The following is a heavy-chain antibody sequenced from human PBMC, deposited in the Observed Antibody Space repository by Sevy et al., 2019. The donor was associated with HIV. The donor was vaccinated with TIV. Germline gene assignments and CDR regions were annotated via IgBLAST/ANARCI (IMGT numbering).Heavy chain of an antibody. CDR2: ISWNSGSL. V-gene: IGHV3-9*01. J-gene: IGHJ4*02. CDR3: VKTPMTEAAPFFDF. Sequence: GGSLRLSCVGSGFTFEDYALHWVRQAPGKGLEWVSGISWNSGSLDYADSVRGRFTIFRDNAKKTLYLQMDSLRSEDTDLYHCVKTPMTEAAPFFDFRGQGTAVTVSS. D-gene: IGHD6-19*01. CDR1: GFTFEDYA.